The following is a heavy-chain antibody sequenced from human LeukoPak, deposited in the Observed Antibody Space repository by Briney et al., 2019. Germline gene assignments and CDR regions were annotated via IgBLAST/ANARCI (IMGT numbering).Heavy chain of an antibody. CDR1: GFTFSAYA. CDR2: ISYDGSNK. D-gene: IGHD2-2*01. Sequence: GRSLRLSCAASGFTFSAYAFHWVRQAPGKGLEWVAVISYDGSNKYYADSLKGRFTFSRDNSKNTLYLQMNSLRAEDTAVYYCARRRCSSTSCFEDYWGQGTLVTVSS. CDR3: ARRRCSSTSCFEDY. V-gene: IGHV3-30-3*01. J-gene: IGHJ4*02.